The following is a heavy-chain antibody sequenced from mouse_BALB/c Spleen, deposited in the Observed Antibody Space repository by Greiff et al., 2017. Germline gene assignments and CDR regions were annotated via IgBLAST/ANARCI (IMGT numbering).Heavy chain of an antibody. V-gene: IGHV2-9*02. CDR1: GFSLTSYG. D-gene: IGHD2-4*01. J-gene: IGHJ3*01. Sequence: VQGVESGPGLVAPSQSLSITCTVSGFSLTSYGVHWVRQPPGKGLEWLGVIWAGGSTNYNSALMSRLSISKDNSKSQVFLKMNSLQTDDTAMYYCARETMITTAWFAYWGQGTLVTVSA. CDR2: IWAGGST. CDR3: ARETMITTAWFAY.